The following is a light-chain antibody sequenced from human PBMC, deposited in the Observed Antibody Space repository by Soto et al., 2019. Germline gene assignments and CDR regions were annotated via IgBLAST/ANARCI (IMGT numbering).Light chain of an antibody. J-gene: IGKJ4*01. V-gene: IGKV3-20*01. CDR1: QSVSSSY. CDR3: QHYGSSPPLT. CDR2: AAS. Sequence: EIVLTQSPGTLSLSPGERATLSCRASQSVSSSYLVCYQQKPGQAPRLLLYAASSRATGIPDRFSGSGSATDFPLTISSLEHEDFAVYYCQHYGSSPPLTFGGGTKVEIK.